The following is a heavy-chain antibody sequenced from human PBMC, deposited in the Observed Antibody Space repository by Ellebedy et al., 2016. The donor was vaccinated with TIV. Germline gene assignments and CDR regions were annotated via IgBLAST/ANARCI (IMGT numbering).Heavy chain of an antibody. CDR3: ARQTGYTYVMTPLDC. V-gene: IGHV1-69*04. Sequence: AASVKVSCKASGDTFSNNVITWVRQAPGQGLEWMGRIIPFIGIANYAQKFQGRVTITADKDTSTAYMELSSLTSEDTAVYYCARQTGYTYVMTPLDCWGQGTLVTVSS. D-gene: IGHD5-18*01. CDR2: IIPFIGIA. J-gene: IGHJ4*02. CDR1: GDTFSNNV.